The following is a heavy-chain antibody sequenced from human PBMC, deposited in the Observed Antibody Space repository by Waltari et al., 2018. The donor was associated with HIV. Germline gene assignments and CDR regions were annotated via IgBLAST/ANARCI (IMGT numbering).Heavy chain of an antibody. CDR1: WFSVSDIS. D-gene: IGHD3-16*01. CDR3: ARMKRSYGLGQSRYFYFGMDV. J-gene: IGHJ6*02. V-gene: IGHV3-53*01. CDR2: LYTEGRT. Sequence: EVQLVESGGGLVQPGGSLSLSCAAPWFSVSDISISWVRLAPGKGLQWVSVLYTEGRTQYMDSVKGRFTIFRDDSKNTLYLQMNSLRVDDTAIYYCARMKRSYGLGQSRYFYFGMDVWGQGTTVIISS.